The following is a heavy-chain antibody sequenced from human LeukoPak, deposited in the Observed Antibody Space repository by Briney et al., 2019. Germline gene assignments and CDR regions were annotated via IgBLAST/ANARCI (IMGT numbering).Heavy chain of an antibody. J-gene: IGHJ4*02. CDR2: IWYGGSNK. V-gene: IGHV3-33*08. CDR3: ARDTSIAALDY. Sequence: GRSLRLSCAASGFTFSSYGMHWVRQAPGKGLEWVAVIWYGGSNKYYADSVKGRFTISRDNSKNTLYLQMNSLRAEDTAVYYCARDTSIAALDYWGQGTLVTVSS. CDR1: GFTFSSYG. D-gene: IGHD6-6*01.